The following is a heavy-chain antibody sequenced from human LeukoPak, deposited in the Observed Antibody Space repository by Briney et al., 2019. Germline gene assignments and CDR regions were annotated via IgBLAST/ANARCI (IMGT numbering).Heavy chain of an antibody. CDR3: VRDYSWAFDY. CDR2: ISSGAI. V-gene: IGHV3-48*02. D-gene: IGHD5-18*01. J-gene: IGHJ4*02. Sequence: GGPLRLSCAASGFTFSRCTMNWVRQAPGKGLEWLSYISSGAINYADSVKGRFTMSRDNAKNLLYLQMNSLRDEDTAVYYCVRDYSWAFDYWGQGTLVTVSS. CDR1: GFTFSRCT.